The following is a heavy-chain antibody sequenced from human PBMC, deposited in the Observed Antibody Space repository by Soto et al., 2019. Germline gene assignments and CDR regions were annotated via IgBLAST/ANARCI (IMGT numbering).Heavy chain of an antibody. D-gene: IGHD3-10*01. V-gene: IGHV3-23*01. J-gene: IGHJ4*02. Sequence: GGSLRLSCAASGFTFSSYAMSWVRQAPGEGLEWVSAISGSGGSTYYADSVKGRFTISRDNSKNTLYLQMNSLRAEDPAVYYCAKRGDSFGELPINFPDYWGQGTLVTVSS. CDR2: ISGSGGST. CDR1: GFTFSSYA. CDR3: AKRGDSFGELPINFPDY.